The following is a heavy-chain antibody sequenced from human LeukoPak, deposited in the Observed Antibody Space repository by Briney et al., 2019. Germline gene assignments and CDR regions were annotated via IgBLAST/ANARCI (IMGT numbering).Heavy chain of an antibody. J-gene: IGHJ6*03. CDR2: IYYSGST. D-gene: IGHD3-10*01. CDR1: GGSISSYY. Sequence: SETLSLTCTVSGGSISSYYWSWIRQPPGKGLEWIGYIYYSGSTNYNPSLKSRVTISVDTSKNQFSLKLSSVTAADTAVYYCARGQNYYGSGSYRYYYYYMDVWGKGTTVTVSS. CDR3: ARGQNYYGSGSYRYYYYYMDV. V-gene: IGHV4-59*12.